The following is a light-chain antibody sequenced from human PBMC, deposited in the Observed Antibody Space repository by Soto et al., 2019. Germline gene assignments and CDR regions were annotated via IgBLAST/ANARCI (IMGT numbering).Light chain of an antibody. V-gene: IGKV3-15*01. Sequence: EIVMTQSPATLSVSPGERATLSCRASQSVSSDLAWYHQKPGQAPRLLIYGASTRATGIPARFSGSGSGTQFTLTISRLEPEDFAVYYCQQYGKSPITFGQGTRMEIK. CDR3: QQYGKSPIT. J-gene: IGKJ5*01. CDR1: QSVSSD. CDR2: GAS.